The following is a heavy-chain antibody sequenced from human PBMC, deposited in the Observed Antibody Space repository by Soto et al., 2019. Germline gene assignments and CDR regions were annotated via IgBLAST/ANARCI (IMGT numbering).Heavy chain of an antibody. CDR2: IYYSGST. V-gene: IGHV4-61*08. J-gene: IGHJ3*01. CDR1: GGSISSGGDY. D-gene: IGHD3-10*01. Sequence: PSETLSLTCTVSGGSISSGGDYWSWIRQHPGKGLEWIGYIYYSGSTNYNPSLKSRVTISVDTSKNQFSLKLSSVTAADTAVYYCARVWGGAFDFWGQGTMVTVSS. CDR3: ARVWGGAFDF.